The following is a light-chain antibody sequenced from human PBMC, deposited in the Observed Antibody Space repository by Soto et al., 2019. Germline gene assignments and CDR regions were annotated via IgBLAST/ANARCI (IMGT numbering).Light chain of an antibody. CDR2: DAS. J-gene: IGKJ3*01. CDR1: QSVGSY. V-gene: IGKV3-11*01. Sequence: EIVLTQSPATLSLSPGERATLSCRASQSVGSYLAWYQQKPGQAPRLLIYDASTLQSGVPSRFSGSGSGTDFTLTISSLQPEDVATYYCQKYNSAPFTFGPGTKVDIK. CDR3: QKYNSAPFT.